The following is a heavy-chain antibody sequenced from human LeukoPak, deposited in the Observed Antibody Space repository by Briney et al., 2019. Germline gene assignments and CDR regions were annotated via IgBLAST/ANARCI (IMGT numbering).Heavy chain of an antibody. Sequence: SETLSLTCTVSGGSISNYYWSWIGQPAGKGLEWIGRIYTSGSTNYNPSLKSRVTMSVDTSKNQFSLKLDSVTAADTAVYYCARDVRRSSSSSNPYYYYMDVWGKGTTVTVSS. D-gene: IGHD6-6*01. V-gene: IGHV4-4*07. CDR1: GGSISNYY. J-gene: IGHJ6*03. CDR2: IYTSGST. CDR3: ARDVRRSSSSSNPYYYYMDV.